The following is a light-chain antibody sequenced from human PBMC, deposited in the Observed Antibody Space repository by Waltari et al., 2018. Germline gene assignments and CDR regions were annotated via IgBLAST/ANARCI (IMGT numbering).Light chain of an antibody. J-gene: IGKJ1*01. Sequence: DIQMTQSPSSLSVSVGDRVTITCRASQSISSYLNWYQQKPGKAPKLLIYAASSLQSGVPSRFSGSGSRTDFTLTISSLQPEDFATYYCQQSYSTPWTFGQGTKVEIK. CDR2: AAS. CDR3: QQSYSTPWT. V-gene: IGKV1-39*01. CDR1: QSISSY.